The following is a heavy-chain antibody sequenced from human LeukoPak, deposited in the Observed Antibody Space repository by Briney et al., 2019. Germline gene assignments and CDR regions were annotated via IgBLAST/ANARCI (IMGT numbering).Heavy chain of an antibody. V-gene: IGHV3-21*01. CDR2: ISSSSSYI. CDR1: GFTFSSYS. CDR3: AREVSGSYYLRYFDY. Sequence: GGSLRLSCAASGFTFSSYSTNWVRQAPGKGLEWVSSISSSSSYIYYADSVKGRFTISRDNAKNSLYLQMNSLRAEDTAVYYCAREVSGSYYLRYFDYWGQGTLVTVSS. D-gene: IGHD3-10*01. J-gene: IGHJ4*02.